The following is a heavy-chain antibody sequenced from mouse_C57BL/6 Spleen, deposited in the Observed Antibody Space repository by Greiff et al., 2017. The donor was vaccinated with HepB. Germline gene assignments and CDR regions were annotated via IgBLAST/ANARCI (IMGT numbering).Heavy chain of an antibody. CDR2: INPGSGGT. D-gene: IGHD1-3*01. CDR3: ARWRTRSFDY. J-gene: IGHJ2*01. Sequence: QVQLQQSGAELVRPGTSVKVSCKASGYAFTNYLIEWVKQRPGQGLEWIGVINPGSGGTNYNEKFKGKATLTADKSSSTAYMQLSSLTSEDSAVYFCARWRTRSFDYWGQGTTLTVSS. V-gene: IGHV1-54*01. CDR1: GYAFTNYL.